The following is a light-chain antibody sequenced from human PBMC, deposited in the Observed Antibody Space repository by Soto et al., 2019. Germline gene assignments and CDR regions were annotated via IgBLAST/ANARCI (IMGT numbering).Light chain of an antibody. Sequence: DIQMTQSPSTLSASVGDRVTITCRASQSVSSWLAWYQQKPGKAPNLLIYNASTFESGIPSRFSGSGSGTEFTLTISSLQPDDFATYYCQQYRSYSQTFGQGTKVEIK. CDR1: QSVSSW. CDR2: NAS. J-gene: IGKJ1*01. CDR3: QQYRSYSQT. V-gene: IGKV1-5*03.